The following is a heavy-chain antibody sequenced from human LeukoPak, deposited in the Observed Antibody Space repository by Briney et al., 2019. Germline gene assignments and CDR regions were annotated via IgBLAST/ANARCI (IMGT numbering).Heavy chain of an antibody. D-gene: IGHD2-8*02. J-gene: IGHJ4*02. V-gene: IGHV3-7*01. CDR3: ARDTRGVFDY. Sequence: GGSLRLSCAASGFTFSSYWMTWVRQAPGKGLEWVANINQDVSEKYSVDSVKGRFTISRDNAKNSLYLQMNSLRAEDTAVYYCARDTRGVFDYWGQGTLVTVSS. CDR2: INQDVSEK. CDR1: GFTFSSYW.